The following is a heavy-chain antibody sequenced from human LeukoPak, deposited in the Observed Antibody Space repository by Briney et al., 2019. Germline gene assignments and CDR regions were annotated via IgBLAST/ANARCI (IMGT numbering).Heavy chain of an antibody. D-gene: IGHD4-11*01. CDR2: IIPIFGTA. CDR3: ARGPRNTVTTDYYYYMDV. J-gene: IGHJ6*03. Sequence: SVKVSCKASGGTFSSYAISWVRQAPGQGLEWMGGIIPIFGTANYAQKFQGRVTITADESTSTAYMELSSLRSEDTAVYYCARGPRNTVTTDYYYYMDVWGKGTTVTVSS. V-gene: IGHV1-69*13. CDR1: GGTFSSYA.